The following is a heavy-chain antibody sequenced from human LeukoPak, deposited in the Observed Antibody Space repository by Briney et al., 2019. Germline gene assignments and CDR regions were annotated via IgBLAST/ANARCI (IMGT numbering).Heavy chain of an antibody. V-gene: IGHV4-59*01. Sequence: SQTLSLTCTVSGGSISSYYWSWIRQPPGKGLEWIGYIYYSGSTNYNPSLRSRVTISVDTSKNQFSLKLSSVTAADTAVYYCARDKLNYYDSSGYYRRTTDAFDIWGQGTMVTVSS. CDR2: IYYSGST. CDR1: GGSISSYY. J-gene: IGHJ3*02. CDR3: ARDKLNYYDSSGYYRRTTDAFDI. D-gene: IGHD3-22*01.